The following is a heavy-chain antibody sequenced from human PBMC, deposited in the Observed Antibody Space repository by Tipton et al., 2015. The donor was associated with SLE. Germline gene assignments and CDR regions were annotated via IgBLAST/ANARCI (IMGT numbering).Heavy chain of an antibody. Sequence: LRLSCTVSGGSISSGSYYWSWIRQPAGKGLEWIGYIYTSGSTNYNPSLKSRVTISVDTSKNQFSLKLSSVTAADTAVYYCATLSAGQSTTGHWGQGTLVTVSS. CDR2: IYTSGST. CDR3: ATLSAGQSTTGH. J-gene: IGHJ4*02. D-gene: IGHD4-17*01. CDR1: GGSISSGSYY. V-gene: IGHV4-61*09.